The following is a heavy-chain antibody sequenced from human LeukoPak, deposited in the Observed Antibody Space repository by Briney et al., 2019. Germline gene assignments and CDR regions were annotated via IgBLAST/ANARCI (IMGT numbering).Heavy chain of an antibody. J-gene: IGHJ4*02. CDR3: ATSVVTLN. CDR1: GFTFSSYA. Sequence: GGSLRLSCAASGFTFSSYAMSWVRQAPGKGLEWVAVISYDGNNEYYADSVKGRFTISRDNSKNTLYLQMNSLRAEDTAVYYCATSVVTLNWGQGTLVTVSS. D-gene: IGHD4-23*01. V-gene: IGHV3-30*03. CDR2: ISYDGNNE.